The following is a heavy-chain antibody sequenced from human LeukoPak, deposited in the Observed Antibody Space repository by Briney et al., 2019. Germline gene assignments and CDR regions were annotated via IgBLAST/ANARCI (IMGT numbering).Heavy chain of an antibody. Sequence: ASVKVSCKASGYTFTSYGISWVRQAPGQRLEWMGWISAYNGNTNYAQKFQDRVTITRDRSMSTAYMELSSLRSEDTAMYYCATSPQGILLDVWGQGTTVTVSS. CDR2: ISAYNGNT. V-gene: IGHV1-18*01. D-gene: IGHD2-15*01. CDR3: ATSPQGILLDV. CDR1: GYTFTSYG. J-gene: IGHJ6*02.